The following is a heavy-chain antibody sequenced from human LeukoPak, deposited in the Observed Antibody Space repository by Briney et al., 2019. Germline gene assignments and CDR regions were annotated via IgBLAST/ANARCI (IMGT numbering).Heavy chain of an antibody. CDR1: GYTFTNYA. CDR3: ASASDTVAHWVFDH. J-gene: IGHJ4*02. Sequence: ASVKVSCKASGYTFTNYAMNWVRQAPGQGLEWMGWISTNTGTPTYAQGFTGRFVFSMDTSVSTAYLQVSRLKAEDTAVYYCASASDTVAHWVFDHWGQGTLVTVSS. CDR2: ISTNTGTP. V-gene: IGHV7-4-1*02. D-gene: IGHD5-12*01.